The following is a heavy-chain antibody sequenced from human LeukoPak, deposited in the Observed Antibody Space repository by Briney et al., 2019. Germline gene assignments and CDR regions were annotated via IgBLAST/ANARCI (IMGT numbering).Heavy chain of an antibody. CDR3: ATGDAYGDQNIVN. J-gene: IGHJ1*01. CDR1: GFSFSGYE. Sequence: GGSLRLSCAGSGFSFSGYEMHWVRQAPGKGLEWVSFISTVGSTTYYGSSVKGRFTTSRDNAKHSVYLQMDSLRAEGMAVYFCATGDAYGDQNIVNWG. V-gene: IGHV3-48*03. CDR2: ISTVGSTT. D-gene: IGHD4-17*01.